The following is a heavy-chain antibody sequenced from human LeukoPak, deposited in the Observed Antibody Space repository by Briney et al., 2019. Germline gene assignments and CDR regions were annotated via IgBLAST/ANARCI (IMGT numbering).Heavy chain of an antibody. CDR3: ARVGYCSGGSCYAGFGWFDP. CDR1: GGPISSSNW. Sequence: SGTLSLTCAVSGGPISSSNWWSWVRQPPGKGLEWIGEIYHSGSTNYNPSLKSRVTISVDKSKNQFSLKLSSVTAADTAVYYCARVGYCSGGSCYAGFGWFDPWGQGTLVTVSS. V-gene: IGHV4-4*02. CDR2: IYHSGST. J-gene: IGHJ5*02. D-gene: IGHD2-15*01.